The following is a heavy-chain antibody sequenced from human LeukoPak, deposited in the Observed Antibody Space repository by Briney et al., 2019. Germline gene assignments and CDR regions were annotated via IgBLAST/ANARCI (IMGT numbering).Heavy chain of an antibody. CDR3: AVGDPYQLLED. J-gene: IGHJ4*02. CDR1: GYSLTEIS. Sequence: EASVKVSCKVSGYSLTEISKYWVRQAPGKGLEWMGGFDLEDGDGETFYGQKFEGRLTMTEDTSTDTVYMELSSLTPDDTAVYYCAVGDPYQLLEDWGQGTLVTVSS. D-gene: IGHD1-26*01. CDR2: FDLEDGDGET. V-gene: IGHV1-24*01.